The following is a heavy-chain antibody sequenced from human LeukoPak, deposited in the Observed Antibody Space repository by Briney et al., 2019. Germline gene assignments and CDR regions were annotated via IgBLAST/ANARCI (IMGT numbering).Heavy chain of an antibody. J-gene: IGHJ5*02. CDR1: GFTFSSYA. V-gene: IGHV3-30*04. CDR2: ISYDGSNK. Sequence: GGSLRLSSAASGFTFSSYAMHWVRQAPGKWLEWVAVISYDGSNKYYADSVKGRFTISRDNSKNTLYLQMNSLRAEDTAVYYCASETMALNWFDPWGQGTLVTVSS. D-gene: IGHD4/OR15-4a*01. CDR3: ASETMALNWFDP.